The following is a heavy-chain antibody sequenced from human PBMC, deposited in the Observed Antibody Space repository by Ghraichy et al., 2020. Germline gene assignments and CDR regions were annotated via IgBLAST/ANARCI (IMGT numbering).Heavy chain of an antibody. CDR2: INSDGSST. J-gene: IGHJ5*02. CDR1: GFTFSSYW. V-gene: IGHV3-74*01. CDR3: ARDHMVRGVIISSRWFDP. D-gene: IGHD3-10*01. Sequence: GSLNISCAASGFTFSSYWMHWVRQAPGKGLVWVSRINSDGSSTSYADSVKGRFTISRDNAKNTLYLQMNSLRAEDTAVYYCARDHMVRGVIISSRWFDPWGQGTLVTVSS.